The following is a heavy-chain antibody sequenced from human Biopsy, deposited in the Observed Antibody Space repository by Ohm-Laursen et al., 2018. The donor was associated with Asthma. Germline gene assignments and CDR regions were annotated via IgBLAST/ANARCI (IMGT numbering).Heavy chain of an antibody. J-gene: IGHJ4*02. CDR3: AREGVAGTHIED. D-gene: IGHD6-19*01. CDR2: ISYDGSSI. CDR1: RFTYE. V-gene: IGHV3-30-3*01. Sequence: LSLTCAASRFTYEMHWVRQAPGKGLEWVACISYDGSSIYYADSVKGRFPISRDNSKNTLSLQMKRLTAEDTAVYYCAREGVAGTHIEDWGQGTLVTVSS.